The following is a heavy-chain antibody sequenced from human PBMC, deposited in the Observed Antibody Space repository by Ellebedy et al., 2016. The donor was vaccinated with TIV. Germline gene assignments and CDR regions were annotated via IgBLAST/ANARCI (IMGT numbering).Heavy chain of an antibody. CDR3: AGCNHYGENWFDP. D-gene: IGHD4-17*01. V-gene: IGHV3-21*01. J-gene: IGHJ5*02. CDR1: GFTFSSYS. Sequence: GGSLRLXXAASGFTFSSYSMNWVRQAPGKGLEWVSSISSSSSYIYYADSVKGRFTISRDNAKNSLYLQMNSLRAEDTAVYYCAGCNHYGENWFDPWGQGTLVTVSS. CDR2: ISSSSSYI.